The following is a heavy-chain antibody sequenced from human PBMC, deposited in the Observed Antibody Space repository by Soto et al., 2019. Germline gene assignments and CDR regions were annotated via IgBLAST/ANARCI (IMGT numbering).Heavy chain of an antibody. CDR1: GFTFSSYD. Sequence: EVQLVESGGGLVQPGGSLRLSCAASGFTFSSYDMQWVRQATGKGLEWVSAIGTAGDTYYPGSVKGRFTISRENAKNSWYLQMNSLRAGDTAVYYCARSPPGGYHYYYGMDVWGQGTTVTVSS. V-gene: IGHV3-13*04. D-gene: IGHD3-22*01. J-gene: IGHJ6*02. CDR3: ARSPPGGYHYYYGMDV. CDR2: IGTAGDT.